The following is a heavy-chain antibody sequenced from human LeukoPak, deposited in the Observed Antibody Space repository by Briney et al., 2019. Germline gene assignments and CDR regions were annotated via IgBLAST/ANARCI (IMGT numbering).Heavy chain of an antibody. Sequence: SETLSLTCTVSGGSISSYYWSWIRQPPGKGLEWIGYIYYSGSTNYNPSLKSRVTISVDTSKNQFSLKLSSVTAADTAVYYCAREIAAVAGWFDPWGQGTLVTVSS. J-gene: IGHJ5*02. D-gene: IGHD6-19*01. V-gene: IGHV4-59*01. CDR2: IYYSGST. CDR1: GGSISSYY. CDR3: AREIAAVAGWFDP.